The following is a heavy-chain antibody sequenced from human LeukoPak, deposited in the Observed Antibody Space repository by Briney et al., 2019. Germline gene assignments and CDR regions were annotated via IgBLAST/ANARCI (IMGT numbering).Heavy chain of an antibody. CDR2: IIPIFGTA. Sequence: ASVTVSCKASGGTFSSYAISWVRQAPGQGLEWMGGIIPIFGTANYAQKFQGRVTITADESTSTAYMELSSLRSDDTAVYYCARARRAGDTAMVTALGYWGQGTLVTVSS. CDR1: GGTFSSYA. J-gene: IGHJ4*02. D-gene: IGHD5-18*01. CDR3: ARARRAGDTAMVTALGY. V-gene: IGHV1-69*13.